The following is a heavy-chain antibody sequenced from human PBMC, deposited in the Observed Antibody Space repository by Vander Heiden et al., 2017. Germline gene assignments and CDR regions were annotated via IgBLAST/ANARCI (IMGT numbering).Heavy chain of an antibody. Sequence: QVQLQESGPGLVRPSETLSLSCSASGGSMSGYYWVWFRQPAGKGLEWIGRIFRSGETRYNPSLKSRVTMSVDRPKKQFSLELNSVTAADTGVYFCARAREYGDYCDYWGQGTLVAVSS. CDR3: ARAREYGDYCDY. CDR1: GGSMSGYY. J-gene: IGHJ4*02. CDR2: IFRSGET. V-gene: IGHV4-4*07. D-gene: IGHD2-8*01.